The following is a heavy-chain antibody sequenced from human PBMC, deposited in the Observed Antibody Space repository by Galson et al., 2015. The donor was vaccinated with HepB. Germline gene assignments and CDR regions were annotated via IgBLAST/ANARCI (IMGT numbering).Heavy chain of an antibody. CDR1: GGTFSSYT. D-gene: IGHD6-13*01. V-gene: IGHV1-69*04. CDR3: AREKYSSSWYAY. CDR2: IIPILGIA. J-gene: IGHJ4*02. Sequence: SVKVSCKASGGTFSSYTISWVRQAPGQGLEWMGRIIPILGIANYAQKFQGRATITADKFTSTAYMELSSLRSEDTAVYYCAREKYSSSWYAYWGQGTLVTVSS.